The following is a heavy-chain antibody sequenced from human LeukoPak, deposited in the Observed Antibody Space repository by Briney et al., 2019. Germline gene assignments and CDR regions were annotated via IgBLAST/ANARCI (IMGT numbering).Heavy chain of an antibody. D-gene: IGHD2-15*01. CDR2: ISGSDGST. CDR1: GFTFSNYA. CDR3: AKGRGYCNGGSCYSDY. V-gene: IGHV3-23*01. J-gene: IGHJ4*02. Sequence: PGGSLRLSCTASGFTFSNYAMSWVCQAPGKGLEWVSTISGSDGSTYYADSVKGRFTISRDNSKNTLYLQMNSLRVEDTAIYYCAKGRGYCNGGSCYSDYWGQGTLVTVSS.